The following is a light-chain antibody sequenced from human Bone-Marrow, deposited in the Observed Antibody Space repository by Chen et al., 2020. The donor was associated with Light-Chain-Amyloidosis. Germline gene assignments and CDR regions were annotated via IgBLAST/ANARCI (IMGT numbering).Light chain of an antibody. CDR2: RDT. Sequence: SYELTHPPSASVSPGQTARITCSVDDLPTNYAYWYQQKPGQAPVLVIHRDTERPSGISVRFSGSSSGTTATLTISGVQAEDEADYHCQSADSSGTYEVIFGGGTKLTVL. V-gene: IGLV3-25*03. J-gene: IGLJ2*01. CDR3: QSADSSGTYEVI. CDR1: DLPTNY.